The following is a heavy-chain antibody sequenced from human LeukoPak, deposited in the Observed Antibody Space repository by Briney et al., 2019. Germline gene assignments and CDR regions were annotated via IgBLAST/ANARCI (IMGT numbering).Heavy chain of an antibody. J-gene: IGHJ4*02. D-gene: IGHD1-14*01. V-gene: IGHV3-21*01. Sequence: GGSLRLSCAASGFTFSSCGFNWVRQAPGKGLEWVSSIGPTGTDRYYADSVRGRFTISRDNAKSSMYLQMDSLRDEDTAVYYCATETIGRHYDYWGQGTLLTVSS. CDR3: ATETIGRHYDY. CDR2: IGPTGTDR. CDR1: GFTFSSCG.